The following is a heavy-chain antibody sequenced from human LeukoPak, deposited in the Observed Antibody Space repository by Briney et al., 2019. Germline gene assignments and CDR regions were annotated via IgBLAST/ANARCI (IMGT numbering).Heavy chain of an antibody. D-gene: IGHD3-10*02. CDR2: INHDGSSA. CDR1: GFTFTTFW. J-gene: IGHJ6*04. CDR3: AELGITMIGGV. Sequence: GGSLRLSCATSGFTFTTFWMHWVRQAPGKGLVWVSRINHDGSSANYADSVKGRFTISRDNAKNTVYLQMNSLRAEGTAVYYCAELGITMIGGVWGKGTTVTISS. V-gene: IGHV3-74*01.